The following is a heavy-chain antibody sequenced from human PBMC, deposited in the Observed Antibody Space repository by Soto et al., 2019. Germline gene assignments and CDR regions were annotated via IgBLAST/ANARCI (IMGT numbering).Heavy chain of an antibody. J-gene: IGHJ4*03. CDR3: AKIYARGALGYFDY. Sequence: EVQLLESGGGLVQPGGSLRLSCAASGFTFSSYAMSWVRQAPGKGLEWVSALSGSGGSTYYADSVKGRFTISRDNSKNSLYLQVTSLRAEDTAVYYCAKIYARGALGYFDYWGQGTLVTVSS. D-gene: IGHD6-6*01. CDR1: GFTFSSYA. CDR2: LSGSGGST. V-gene: IGHV3-23*01.